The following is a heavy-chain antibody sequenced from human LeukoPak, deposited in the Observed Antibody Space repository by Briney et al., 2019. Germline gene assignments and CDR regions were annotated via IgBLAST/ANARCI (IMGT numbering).Heavy chain of an antibody. D-gene: IGHD3-16*01. CDR2: ISYNGSKK. Sequence: GRSLRLSCAASGFTFTNYSIHWVRQAPGKGLEWMAVISYNGSKKYNADSVKGRFTISRDNSKNTVYLQLNSLRAEDTAVYYCATTVNPHSGGHSHIDFWGQGTLVTVSS. CDR3: ATTVNPHSGGHSHIDF. J-gene: IGHJ4*02. CDR1: GFTFTNYS. V-gene: IGHV3-30-3*01.